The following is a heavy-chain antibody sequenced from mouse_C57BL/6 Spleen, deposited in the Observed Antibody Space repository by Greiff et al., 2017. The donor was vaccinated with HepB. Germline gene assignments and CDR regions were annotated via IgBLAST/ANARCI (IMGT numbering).Heavy chain of an antibody. CDR1: GYTFTSYW. V-gene: IGHV1-55*01. Sequence: QVQLQQSGAELVKPGASVKMSCKASGYTFTSYWITWVKQRPGQGLEWIGDIYPGSGSTNYNEKFKSKATLTVDTSSSTAYMQLSSLTSEDSAVYYCARSEGDYDWFAYWGQGTLVTVSA. D-gene: IGHD2-4*01. CDR2: IYPGSGST. J-gene: IGHJ3*01. CDR3: ARSEGDYDWFAY.